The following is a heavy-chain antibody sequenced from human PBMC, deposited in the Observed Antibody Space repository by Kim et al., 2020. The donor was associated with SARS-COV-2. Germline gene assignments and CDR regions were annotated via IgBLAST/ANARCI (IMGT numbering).Heavy chain of an antibody. J-gene: IGHJ4*02. V-gene: IGHV3-11*01. CDR2: GNSM. Sequence: GNSMNCADSVNGRFSIARDNANKSLSLQMNSLTPEDTAVYYCVREPSNWGQGTLVTVSS. D-gene: IGHD6-6*01. CDR3: VREPSN.